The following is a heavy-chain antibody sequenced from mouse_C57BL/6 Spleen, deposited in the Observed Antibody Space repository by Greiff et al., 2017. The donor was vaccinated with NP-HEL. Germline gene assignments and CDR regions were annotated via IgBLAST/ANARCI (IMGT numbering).Heavy chain of an antibody. CDR2: IYPRSGNT. CDR1: GYTFTSYG. J-gene: IGHJ3*01. D-gene: IGHD2-1*01. CDR3: AFYYGNYTWFAY. Sequence: QVQLKQSGAELARPGASVKLSCKASGYTFTSYGISWVKQRTGQGLEWIGEIYPRSGNTYYNEKFKGKATLTADKSSSTAYMELRSLTSEDSAVYFCAFYYGNYTWFAYWGQGTLVTVSA. V-gene: IGHV1-81*01.